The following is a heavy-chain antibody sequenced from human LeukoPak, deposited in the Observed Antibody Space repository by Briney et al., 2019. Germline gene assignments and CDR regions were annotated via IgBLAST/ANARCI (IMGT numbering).Heavy chain of an antibody. D-gene: IGHD3-22*01. CDR3: VGDQVDNTGYLR. CDR2: INGDGRTT. CDR1: GFIFTAYT. J-gene: IGHJ4*02. Sequence: PGGSLRLSCSASGFIFTAYTMYWVRQAPGKGLEYVSVINGDGRTTYYADSVKGRFTISRDNSKNTPYLQMSSLRAEDTAVYYCVGDQVDNTGYLRWGQGTRVTVSA. V-gene: IGHV3-64D*06.